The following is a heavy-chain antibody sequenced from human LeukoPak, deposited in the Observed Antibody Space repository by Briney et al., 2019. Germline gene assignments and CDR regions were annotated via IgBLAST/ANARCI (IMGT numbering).Heavy chain of an antibody. V-gene: IGHV4-59*01. CDR1: ADSITMYY. Sequence: SETLSLTCTVSADSITMYYWTWIRQPPGKGLEWIGYVDHTGSTKFNPSLNGRVSISRDTSNNFFSLRLRSVTAADTAVYFCARGRVSSSTWYSTYYYFFYMDFWGKGTTVTVSS. CDR3: ARGRVSSSTWYSTYYYFFYMDF. CDR2: VDHTGST. D-gene: IGHD4-11*01. J-gene: IGHJ6*03.